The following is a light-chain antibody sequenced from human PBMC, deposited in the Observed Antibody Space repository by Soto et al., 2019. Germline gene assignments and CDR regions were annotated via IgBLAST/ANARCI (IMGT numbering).Light chain of an antibody. Sequence: EIVLTQSPATLSLSPGEGATLSCRASQSVSSYLAWYQQKPGQAPRLLIYDASNRATGIPARFSGSGSGTDFTLTISSLEPEDFAVYYCQQRSNWPVTFGQGTRLEI. CDR3: QQRSNWPVT. CDR1: QSVSSY. J-gene: IGKJ5*01. CDR2: DAS. V-gene: IGKV3-11*01.